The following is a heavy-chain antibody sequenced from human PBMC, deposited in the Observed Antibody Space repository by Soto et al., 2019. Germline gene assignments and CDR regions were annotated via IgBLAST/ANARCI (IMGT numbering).Heavy chain of an antibody. CDR2: ISAYNGNT. V-gene: IGHV1-18*01. Sequence: QVQLVQSGAEVKKPGASVKVSCKASGYTFTNYGMRWVRQAPGQGLEWMGWISAYNGNTNHAQNFQGRVTMTTDRSTNTAYMELRSLRSYDTAVYYCARCYCSVGSCYSCWHFDLWGRGALVTVSS. CDR1: GYTFTNYG. CDR3: ARCYCSVGSCYSCWHFDL. D-gene: IGHD2-15*01. J-gene: IGHJ2*01.